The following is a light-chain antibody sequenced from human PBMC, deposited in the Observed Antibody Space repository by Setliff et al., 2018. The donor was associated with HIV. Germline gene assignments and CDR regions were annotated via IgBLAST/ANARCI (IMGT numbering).Light chain of an antibody. V-gene: IGKV1-5*03. J-gene: IGKJ1*01. CDR3: QQYNSYWT. CDR1: QSIYNW. CDR2: KAS. Sequence: DIQMAQSPSTLSASVGDRVTITCRASQSIYNWLAWYQQKPGEAPKLLIYKASSLESGVPSRFSGSGSGTEFTLTISSLQPDDFATYYCQQYNSYWTFGQGTKVDIK.